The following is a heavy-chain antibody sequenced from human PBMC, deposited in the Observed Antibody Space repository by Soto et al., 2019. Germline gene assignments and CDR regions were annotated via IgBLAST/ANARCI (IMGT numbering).Heavy chain of an antibody. J-gene: IGHJ4*02. CDR3: ARTRVGATRSPYYFDY. Sequence: QVQLQESGPGLVKPSGTLSLTCAVSGGSISSSNWWSWVRQPPGKGLEWIGEIYHSGSTNYNPSLKIRVTISEDKSKNQFSLKLGSVTAADTAVYYCARTRVGATRSPYYFDYWGQGTLVTVSS. CDR2: IYHSGST. CDR1: GGSISSSNW. D-gene: IGHD1-26*01. V-gene: IGHV4-4*02.